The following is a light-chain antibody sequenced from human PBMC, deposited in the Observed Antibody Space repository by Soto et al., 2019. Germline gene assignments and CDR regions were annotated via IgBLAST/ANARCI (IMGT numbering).Light chain of an antibody. CDR2: QVT. J-gene: IGLJ1*01. Sequence: QSALTQPAFVSGSPGQSITISCTGTSSDVGAYNYVSWYQQQPGKAPKLMIYQVTNRPSGVSNRFSGSRSGNTASLTISGLQAEDEADYYCSSYTDSSNYVFGTGTKLTVL. CDR1: SSDVGAYNY. CDR3: SSYTDSSNYV. V-gene: IGLV2-14*01.